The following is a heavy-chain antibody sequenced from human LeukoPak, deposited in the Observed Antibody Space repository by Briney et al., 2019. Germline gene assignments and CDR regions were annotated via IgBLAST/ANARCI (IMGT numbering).Heavy chain of an antibody. Sequence: ASVKVSCKASGYTFTGNYMHWVRQAPGQGLEWMGWINPNSGDTNYAQKFQGRVTMTRDTSISTAYMELSRLRSGDTAVYYCARSPYDSSGYYNSPLFDYWGQGTLVTVSS. CDR2: INPNSGDT. J-gene: IGHJ4*02. CDR1: GYTFTGNY. V-gene: IGHV1-2*02. CDR3: ARSPYDSSGYYNSPLFDY. D-gene: IGHD3-22*01.